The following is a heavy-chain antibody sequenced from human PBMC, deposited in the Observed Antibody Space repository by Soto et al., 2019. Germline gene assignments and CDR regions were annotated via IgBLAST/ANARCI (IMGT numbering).Heavy chain of an antibody. CDR2: IYYSGST. D-gene: IGHD4-17*01. CDR3: ARRYGDYFDY. J-gene: IGHJ4*02. Sequence: SETLSLTCTVSGGSITSGGYYWSWIRQHPGKGLEWIGDIYYSGSTNYNPSLKSRVTISVDTSKNQFSLKLSSVTAADTAVYYCARRYGDYFDYWGQGTLVTVSS. V-gene: IGHV4-61*08. CDR1: GGSITSGGYY.